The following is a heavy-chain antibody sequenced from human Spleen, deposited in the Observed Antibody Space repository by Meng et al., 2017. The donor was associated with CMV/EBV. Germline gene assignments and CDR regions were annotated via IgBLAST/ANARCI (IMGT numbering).Heavy chain of an antibody. V-gene: IGHV3-21*01. J-gene: IGHJ4*02. Sequence: GESLKISCAASGFTFSAYAMNWVRQAPGKGLEWVSSISTTSTYIYYADSVKGRFTISRDNAKNSLSLQMNSLRAEDTAVYYCARDDFWTRNYFDFWGQGTLVTVSS. CDR2: ISTTSTYI. CDR1: GFTFSAYA. CDR3: ARDDFWTRNYFDF. D-gene: IGHD3-3*01.